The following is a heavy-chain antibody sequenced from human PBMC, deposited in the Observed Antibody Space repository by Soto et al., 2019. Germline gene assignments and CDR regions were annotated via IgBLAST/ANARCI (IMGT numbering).Heavy chain of an antibody. CDR3: AKEVGSGYWDGYYYGMDV. D-gene: IGHD3-3*01. CDR1: GFTFNSYA. J-gene: IGHJ6*02. CDR2: ISGSGGST. V-gene: IGHV3-23*01. Sequence: GGSLRLSCAASGFTFNSYAMSWVRQAPGKGLEWVSAISGSGGSTYYADSVKGRFTISRDNSKNTLYLQMNSLRAEDTAVYYCAKEVGSGYWDGYYYGMDVWGQGTTVTVSS.